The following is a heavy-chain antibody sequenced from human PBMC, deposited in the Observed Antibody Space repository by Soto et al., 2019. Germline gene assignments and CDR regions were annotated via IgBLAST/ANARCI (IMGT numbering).Heavy chain of an antibody. Sequence: QVQLVESGGGVVQPGRSLRLSCAASGFTFSSYGMHWVRQAPGKGLEWVAVISYDGSNKYYADSVKGRFTISRDNSKXXLXXKMNSRRAEDRAGYYCAKDLITFGGGIVMADAFDIWGQGTMVTVSS. CDR1: GFTFSSYG. V-gene: IGHV3-30*18. CDR3: AKDLITFGGGIVMADAFDI. CDR2: ISYDGSNK. J-gene: IGHJ3*02. D-gene: IGHD3-16*02.